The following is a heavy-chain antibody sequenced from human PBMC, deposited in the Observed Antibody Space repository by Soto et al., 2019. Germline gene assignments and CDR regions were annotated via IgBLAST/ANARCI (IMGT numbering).Heavy chain of an antibody. CDR1: GFTVSSNY. Sequence: PRLSCAASGFTVSSNYMSWVRQAPGKGLEWVSVIYSGGSTYYADSVKGRFTISRDNSKNTLYLQMNSLRAEDTAVYYCARATLGAFDIWGQGTMVTVSS. V-gene: IGHV3-53*01. CDR3: ARATLGAFDI. CDR2: IYSGGST. J-gene: IGHJ3*02. D-gene: IGHD3-16*01.